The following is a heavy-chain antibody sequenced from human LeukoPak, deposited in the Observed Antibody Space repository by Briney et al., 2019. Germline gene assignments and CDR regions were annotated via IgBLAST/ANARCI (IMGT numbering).Heavy chain of an antibody. CDR3: ARDSNYDSSGYYPGKYYYYYGMDV. D-gene: IGHD3-22*01. V-gene: IGHV1-69*04. J-gene: IGHJ6*02. Sequence: ASVNVSCKASEGIFSSYAISWVRQTPGQGLEWMGSIFPIFGIANYAQKFQGRVTITADKSTSTAYMELSSLRSEDTAVYYCARDSNYDSSGYYPGKYYYYYGMDVWGQGTTVTVSS. CDR2: IFPIFGIA. CDR1: EGIFSSYA.